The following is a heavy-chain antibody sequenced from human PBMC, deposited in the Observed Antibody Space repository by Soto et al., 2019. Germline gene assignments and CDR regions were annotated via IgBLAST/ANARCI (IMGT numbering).Heavy chain of an antibody. CDR1: GFTFSSYG. Sequence: LRLSCAASGFTFSSYGMHWVRQAPGKGLEWVAVISYDGSNKYYADSVKGRFTISRDNSKNTLYLQMNSLRAEDTAVYYCAKDEVGASSWGQGTLVTVSS. J-gene: IGHJ5*02. CDR2: ISYDGSNK. D-gene: IGHD1-26*01. V-gene: IGHV3-30*18. CDR3: AKDEVGASS.